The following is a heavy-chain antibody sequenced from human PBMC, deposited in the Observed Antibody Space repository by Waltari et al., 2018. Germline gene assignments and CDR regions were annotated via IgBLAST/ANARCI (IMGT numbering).Heavy chain of an antibody. J-gene: IGHJ4*02. CDR1: GFTLSSYS. Sequence: EVQLVESGGGLVQPGGSLRLSCAASGFTLSSYSMNWVRQAPGKGLGWVSYISSSGNTIDYADSVKGRFTISRENAKNSLYLQINSLRAEDTAVYYCARGRGYSYGYTDYWGQGTLVTVSS. D-gene: IGHD5-18*01. V-gene: IGHV3-48*01. CDR3: ARGRGYSYGYTDY. CDR2: ISSSGNTI.